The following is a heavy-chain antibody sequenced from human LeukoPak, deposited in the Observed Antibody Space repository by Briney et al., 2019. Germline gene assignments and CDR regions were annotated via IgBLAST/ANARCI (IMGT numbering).Heavy chain of an antibody. Sequence: SETLSLTCTVSGGSISSYYWSWIRQPPGKGLEWIGYIYTSGSTNYNPSLKSRVTISVDTSKNQFSLKLSSVTAADTAVYYCARQYSSSWGIYNWFDPWGQGTLVTVSS. J-gene: IGHJ5*02. CDR3: ARQYSSSWGIYNWFDP. CDR2: IYTSGST. D-gene: IGHD6-13*01. CDR1: GGSISSYY. V-gene: IGHV4-4*09.